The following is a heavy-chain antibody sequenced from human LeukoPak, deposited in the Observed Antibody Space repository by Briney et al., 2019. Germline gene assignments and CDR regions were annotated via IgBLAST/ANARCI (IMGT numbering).Heavy chain of an antibody. CDR2: IYTDGST. CDR3: AIGHYRNIPG. V-gene: IGHV3-66*01. D-gene: IGHD1/OR15-1a*01. Sequence: GGSLRLSCAASGFTVSSKYMNWVRQAPGKGLEWVSVIYTDGSTYYADSVRARFSISRDDSKNTLSHQMNSLRAEDTAVYYCAIGHYRNIPGWGQGTLVTVSS. CDR1: GFTVSSKY. J-gene: IGHJ4*02.